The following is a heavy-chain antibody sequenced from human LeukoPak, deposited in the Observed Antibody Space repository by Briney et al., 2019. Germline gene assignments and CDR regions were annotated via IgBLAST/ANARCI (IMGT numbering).Heavy chain of an antibody. CDR3: ARGEVTHDAFDI. CDR2: IYYSGST. D-gene: IGHD2-21*02. Sequence: SETLSLTCTVSGGSISSSSYYWGWIRQPPGKGLEWIGSIYYSGSTHYNPSLKSRVTISVDTSKNQFSLKLSSVTAADTAVYYCARGEVTHDAFDIWGQGTMVTVSS. CDR1: GGSISSSSYY. J-gene: IGHJ3*02. V-gene: IGHV4-39*07.